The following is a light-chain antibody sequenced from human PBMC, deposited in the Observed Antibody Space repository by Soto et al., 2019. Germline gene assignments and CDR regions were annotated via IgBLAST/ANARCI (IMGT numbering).Light chain of an antibody. J-gene: IGLJ3*02. Sequence: QSVLTQPPSASGTPGQRVTMSCSGSSSNIGSKTVNWYQHLPGTAPKLVIYSNNQRPSGVPGRFSGSKSGTSASLAINGLQSEDEAEYYCAAWDDSLHGWVFGGGTKLTVL. CDR3: AAWDDSLHGWV. CDR1: SSNIGSKT. CDR2: SNN. V-gene: IGLV1-44*01.